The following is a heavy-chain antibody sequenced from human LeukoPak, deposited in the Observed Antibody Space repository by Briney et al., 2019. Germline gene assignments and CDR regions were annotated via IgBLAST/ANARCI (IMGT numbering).Heavy chain of an antibody. CDR1: GFTFTNAY. Sequence: GGSLRLSCAASGFTFTNAYMNWVRQAPGKGLEWVGRVKSKTNGGTTDYAAVVKGRFTISRDDSSNTLYLQMSSLKTEDTAVYFCVTDLGSGRRNGAFDIWGQGTMVTVSS. D-gene: IGHD3-10*01. CDR3: VTDLGSGRRNGAFDI. CDR2: VKSKTNGGTT. V-gene: IGHV3-15*07. J-gene: IGHJ3*02.